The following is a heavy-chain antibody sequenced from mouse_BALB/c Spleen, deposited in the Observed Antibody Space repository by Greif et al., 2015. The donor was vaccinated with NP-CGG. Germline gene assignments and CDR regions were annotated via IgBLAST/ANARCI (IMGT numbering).Heavy chain of an antibody. CDR3: ARYDGYYYYAMDY. V-gene: IGHV5-12-1*01. D-gene: IGHD2-3*01. CDR2: ISSGGGST. J-gene: IGHJ4*01. Sequence: DVQLVESGGGLVEPGGSLKLSCAASGFTFSSYDMSWVRQTPEKRLGWVAYISSGGGSTYYPDTVKGRFTISRDNAKNTLYLQMSSLKSENTAMYYCARYDGYYYYAMDYWGQGTSVTVSS. CDR1: GFTFSSYD.